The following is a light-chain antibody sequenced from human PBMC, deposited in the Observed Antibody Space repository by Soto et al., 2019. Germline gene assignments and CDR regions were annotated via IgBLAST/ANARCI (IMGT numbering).Light chain of an antibody. V-gene: IGKV4-1*01. CDR2: WAS. CDR3: QQYLSNSWT. Sequence: DIVMTQSPDSLAVSLGERATIRCKSSQSVLYSSNNKNYLAWYQQKPGQSPKLLIYWASFSDSGVPDRFSGSGSGTDFTLTISNLQAEDVAVYYCQQYLSNSWTFGQGTKVEIK. J-gene: IGKJ1*01. CDR1: QSVLYSSNNKNY.